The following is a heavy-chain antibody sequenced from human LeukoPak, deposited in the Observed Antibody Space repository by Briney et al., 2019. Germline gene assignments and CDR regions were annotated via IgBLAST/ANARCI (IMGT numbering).Heavy chain of an antibody. V-gene: IGHV3-7*01. CDR2: IKQDGSEK. CDR3: VSRRETYYDILTGYYFDH. J-gene: IGHJ4*02. D-gene: IGHD3-9*01. Sequence: PGGSLRLSCAASGFTFNSCWMSWVRQAPGKGLEWVANIKQDGSEKYYVDSVKGRFTISRDNTKNSLYLQMNSLRAEDTAVYYCVSRRETYYDILTGYYFDHWGQGTLVTVSS. CDR1: GFTFNSCW.